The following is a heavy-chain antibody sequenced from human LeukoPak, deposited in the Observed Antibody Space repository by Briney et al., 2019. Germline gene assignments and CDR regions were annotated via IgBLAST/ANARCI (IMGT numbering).Heavy chain of an antibody. CDR1: GFTFSSYE. CDR3: ATDYYVSGSYYRLFY. V-gene: IGHV3-74*01. D-gene: IGHD3-10*01. CDR2: INGDGGTT. J-gene: IGHJ4*02. Sequence: GGSLRLSCAASGFTFSSYEMNWVRQAPGKGLVWVSGINGDGGTTTYADSVKGRFTISRDNAKNTLYLQMNNLRAEDTAIYYCATDYYVSGSYYRLFYWGQGTLVTVSS.